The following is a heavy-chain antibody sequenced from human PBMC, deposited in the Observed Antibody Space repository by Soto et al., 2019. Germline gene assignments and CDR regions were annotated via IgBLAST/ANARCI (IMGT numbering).Heavy chain of an antibody. V-gene: IGHV3-74*01. Sequence: GGSLRLSCAASGFSVSGSYMGWVRQAPGKGLEWVSRINGDGSDTSYADSVKGRFTISRDNAKNTLYLQMNSLRAEDTSVYYYARDPGTGYYDSSGYYYDWGQGTLVTVSS. CDR2: INGDGSDT. J-gene: IGHJ4*02. CDR1: GFSVSGSY. CDR3: ARDPGTGYYDSSGYYYD. D-gene: IGHD3-22*01.